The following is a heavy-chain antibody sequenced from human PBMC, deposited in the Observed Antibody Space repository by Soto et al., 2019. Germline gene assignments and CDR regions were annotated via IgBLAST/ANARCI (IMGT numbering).Heavy chain of an antibody. D-gene: IGHD3-22*01. J-gene: IGHJ4*02. CDR1: GYTFTSYA. Sequence: ASVKVSCKASGYTFTSYAMHWVRQAPGQRLEWMGWINAGNGNTKYSQKFQGRVTITRDTSASTAYMELSSLRSEDTAVYYCASHYDSSGLTKGLDYWGQGTLVTVSS. CDR2: INAGNGNT. V-gene: IGHV1-3*01. CDR3: ASHYDSSGLTKGLDY.